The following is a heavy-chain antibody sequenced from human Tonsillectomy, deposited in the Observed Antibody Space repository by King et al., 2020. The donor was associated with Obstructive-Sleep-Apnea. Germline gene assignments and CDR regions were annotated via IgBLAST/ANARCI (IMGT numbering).Heavy chain of an antibody. CDR3: ARGPHYDFWSGSSGMDV. CDR1: GGSISSYY. CDR2: IYYSGST. Sequence: VQLQESGPGLVKPSETLSLTCTVSGGSISSYYWSWIRQPPGKGLEWVGYIYYSGSTNSNPSLKSRVTISVDTSKNPFSLKLCSVTAADPDVYYCARGPHYDFWSGSSGMDVWGQGTTVTVSS. J-gene: IGHJ6*02. D-gene: IGHD3-3*01. V-gene: IGHV4-59*01.